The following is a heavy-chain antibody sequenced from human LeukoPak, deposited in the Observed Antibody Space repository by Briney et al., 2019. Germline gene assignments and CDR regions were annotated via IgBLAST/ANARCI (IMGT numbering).Heavy chain of an antibody. CDR2: IKQDRSEK. Sequence: PGGSLRLSCAASGFTFSSYSMNWVRQAPGKGLEWVANIKQDRSEKYYVDSVKGRFTISRDNAKNSLYLQMNSLRAEDTAVYYCARAPLMGFLEWLPASFDYWGQGTLVTVSS. D-gene: IGHD3-3*01. CDR3: ARAPLMGFLEWLPASFDY. J-gene: IGHJ4*02. CDR1: GFTFSSYS. V-gene: IGHV3-7*01.